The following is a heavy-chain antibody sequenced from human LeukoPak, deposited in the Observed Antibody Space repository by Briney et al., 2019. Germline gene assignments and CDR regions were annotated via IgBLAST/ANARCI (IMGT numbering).Heavy chain of an antibody. CDR2: IWYDGSSK. CDR3: ARGRGYGAYDWNDY. Sequence: GGSLRLSCAASGFTFSSYGMQWVRRAPGKGLEWVAVIWYDGSSKYYADSVKGRFTISRDNSKNTLYLQMNTLRAEDTAVYYCARGRGYGAYDWNDYWGQGTLVTVSS. V-gene: IGHV3-33*01. CDR1: GFTFSSYG. D-gene: IGHD5-12*01. J-gene: IGHJ4*02.